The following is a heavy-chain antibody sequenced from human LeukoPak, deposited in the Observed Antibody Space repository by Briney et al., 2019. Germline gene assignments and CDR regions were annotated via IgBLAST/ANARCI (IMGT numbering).Heavy chain of an antibody. Sequence: SETLSLTCTVSGGSISSSSYYWGWIRQPPGKGLEWIGSIYYSRGNYYNPSLKSRVTISVGTCKNQFSLKLSSVSAADTAVYYCAREFFGDSGGYGLERYMDVWGKGTTVTVSS. CDR2: IYYSRGN. CDR1: GGSISSSSYY. J-gene: IGHJ6*03. CDR3: AREFFGDSGGYGLERYMDV. V-gene: IGHV4-39*07. D-gene: IGHD1-1*01.